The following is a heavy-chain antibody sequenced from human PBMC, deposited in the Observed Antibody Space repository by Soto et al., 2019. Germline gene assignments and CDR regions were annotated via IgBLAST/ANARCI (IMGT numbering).Heavy chain of an antibody. CDR2: IWYDVSNK. V-gene: IGHV3-33*01. D-gene: IGHD3-10*01. J-gene: IGHJ4*02. Sequence: QVQLVESGGGVVQPGRSLRLSCAASGFTFSSYGMHWVRQAPGKGLEWVAVIWYDVSNKYYADSVKGRFTISRDNSNNTLYLQMNSLRDEDTAVFYCAREDYGSGSFDYWGQGTLVTVSS. CDR3: AREDYGSGSFDY. CDR1: GFTFSSYG.